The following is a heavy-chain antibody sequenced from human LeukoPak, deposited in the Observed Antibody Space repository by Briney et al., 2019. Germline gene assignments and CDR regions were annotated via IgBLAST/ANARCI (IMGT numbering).Heavy chain of an antibody. J-gene: IGHJ4*02. V-gene: IGHV3-30*18. Sequence: GSLRLSCAASGFTFSSYEMNWVRQAPGKGLEWVAVISYDGSNNYYADSVKGRFTMSRDNSKNTLYLQMNSLRAEDTAVYYCAKNGDSERWLQPKFVTHWGQGTLVTVSS. D-gene: IGHD5-24*01. CDR3: AKNGDSERWLQPKFVTH. CDR1: GFTFSSYE. CDR2: ISYDGSNN.